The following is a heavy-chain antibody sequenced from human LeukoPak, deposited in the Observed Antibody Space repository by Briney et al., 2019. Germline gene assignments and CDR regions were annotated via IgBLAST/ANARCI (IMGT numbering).Heavy chain of an antibody. CDR3: TTMSAYCGGDCYDY. Sequence: GGSLRLSCVGSGFIFSNAWMSWVRQAPGKGLEWVGRLKSKAVGGATDYAASVKGRFTVSRDDSKNTLYLQMNSLTTEDTAVYYCTTMSAYCGGDCYDYWGQGTLVTVSS. J-gene: IGHJ4*02. V-gene: IGHV3-15*01. CDR1: GFIFSNAW. CDR2: LKSKAVGGAT. D-gene: IGHD2-21*01.